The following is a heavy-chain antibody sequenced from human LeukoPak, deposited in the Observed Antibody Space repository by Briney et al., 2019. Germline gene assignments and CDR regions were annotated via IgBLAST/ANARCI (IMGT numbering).Heavy chain of an antibody. Sequence: GGSLRLSCAASGFTFSRYWMHWVRQASGKGLVWVSRMNTDGSGTDYADSVKGRFTISRDNAKNTLYLQMNSLGVEDTAVYSCASDFGGHDDFWGQGILVTVSS. CDR2: MNTDGSGT. V-gene: IGHV3-74*01. CDR3: ASDFGGHDDF. D-gene: IGHD4-23*01. CDR1: GFTFSRYW. J-gene: IGHJ4*02.